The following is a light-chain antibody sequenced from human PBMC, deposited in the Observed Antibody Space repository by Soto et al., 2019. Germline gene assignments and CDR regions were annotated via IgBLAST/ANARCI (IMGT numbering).Light chain of an antibody. CDR1: QSVSSN. Sequence: DIVMTQSPATLSVSPGERAKFSCRASQSVSSNLAWYQQKPGQAPRLLIYGASTRATGIPARFSGSGSGTEFTLTISSLQSEDFTVYSCLQYHNLWAFGQGTKVDIK. CDR3: LQYHNLWA. V-gene: IGKV3-15*01. CDR2: GAS. J-gene: IGKJ1*01.